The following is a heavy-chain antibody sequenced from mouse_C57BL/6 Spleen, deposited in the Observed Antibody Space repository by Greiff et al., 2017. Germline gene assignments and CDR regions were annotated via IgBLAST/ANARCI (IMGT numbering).Heavy chain of an antibody. D-gene: IGHD1-1*01. J-gene: IGHJ3*01. CDR2: INPSNGGT. Sequence: QVQLQPPGTELVKPGASVKLSCKASGYTFTSYWMHWVKQRPGQGLEWIGNINPSNGGTNYNEKFKSKATLTVDKSSSTAYMQLSSLTSEDSAVYYCARETAYYYGSSSFAYWGQGTLVTVSA. CDR3: ARETAYYYGSSSFAY. V-gene: IGHV1-53*01. CDR1: GYTFTSYW.